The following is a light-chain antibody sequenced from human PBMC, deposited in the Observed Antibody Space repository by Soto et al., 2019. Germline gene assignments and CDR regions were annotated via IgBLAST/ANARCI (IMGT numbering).Light chain of an antibody. CDR3: ETWDSSLSAVV. J-gene: IGLJ2*01. CDR2: DNN. CDR1: SSNIGNNY. Sequence: QSVLTQPPSVSAAPGQRVTISCSGSSSNIGNNYVSWYQQLPGTAPKLLIYDNNKRPSGIPDRFSGSKSGASATLGITGLQTGDEADYHCETWDSSLSAVVFGGGTSSPS. V-gene: IGLV1-51*01.